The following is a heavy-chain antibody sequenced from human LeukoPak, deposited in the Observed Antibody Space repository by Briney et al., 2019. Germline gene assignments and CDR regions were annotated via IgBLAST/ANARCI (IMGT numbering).Heavy chain of an antibody. J-gene: IGHJ4*02. D-gene: IGHD7-27*01. CDR1: GYSISSGYY. CDR2: IYHSGST. V-gene: IGHV4-38-2*01. CDR3: ARALGMESDY. Sequence: PSETLSLTCAVSGYSISSGYYWGWIRQPPGKGLEWIGSIYHSGSTYYNPSLKSRVTISVDTSKNQFSLKLSSVTAAATAVYYCARALGMESDYWGQGTRVTVSS.